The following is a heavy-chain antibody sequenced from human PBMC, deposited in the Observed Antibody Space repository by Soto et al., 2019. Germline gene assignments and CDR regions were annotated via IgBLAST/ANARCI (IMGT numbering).Heavy chain of an antibody. D-gene: IGHD3-22*01. V-gene: IGHV3-30-3*01. J-gene: IGHJ6*02. CDR1: GFTFSSYA. Sequence: QVQLVESGGGVVQSGRSLRLSCAASGFTFSSYAMHWVRQAPGKGLEWVAVISYDGSNKYYADSVKGRFTISRDNSKNTLYLQMNSLRAEDTAVYYCARGYPYYYDSSGYIKGMDVWGQGTTVTVSS. CDR2: ISYDGSNK. CDR3: ARGYPYYYDSSGYIKGMDV.